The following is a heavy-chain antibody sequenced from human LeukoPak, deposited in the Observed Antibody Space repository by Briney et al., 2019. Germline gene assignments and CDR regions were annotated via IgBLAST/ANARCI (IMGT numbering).Heavy chain of an antibody. CDR1: GFTFSSYG. CDR2: ISYDGSNK. CDR3: AKSVSRICGSATFDY. J-gene: IGHJ4*02. D-gene: IGHD2-21*01. V-gene: IGHV3-30*18. Sequence: GGSLRLSCAASGFTFSSYGMHWVRQAPGKGLEWVAVISYDGSNKYYADSVKGRFTISRDNSKNTLYLQMNSLRAEDTAVYYCAKSVSRICGSATFDYWGQGTLVTVSS.